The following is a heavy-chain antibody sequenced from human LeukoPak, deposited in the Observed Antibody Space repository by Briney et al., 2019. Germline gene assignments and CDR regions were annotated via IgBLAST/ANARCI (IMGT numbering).Heavy chain of an antibody. Sequence: GGSLRLSCAASGFTFSSYSMNWVRQAPGKGLEWVSYISSSSSTIYYADSVKGRFTISRDNAKNSLYLQMNSLRAEDTAVYYCARDEVDGYSYGFDYWGQGTLVTVSS. CDR2: ISSSSSTI. CDR3: ARDEVDGYSYGFDY. CDR1: GFTFSSYS. D-gene: IGHD5-18*01. V-gene: IGHV3-48*04. J-gene: IGHJ4*02.